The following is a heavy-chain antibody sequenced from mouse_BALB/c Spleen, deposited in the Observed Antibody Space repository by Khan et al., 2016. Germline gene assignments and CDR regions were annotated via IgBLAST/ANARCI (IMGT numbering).Heavy chain of an antibody. CDR3: AREGNYFDY. D-gene: IGHD2-14*01. V-gene: IGHV1-12*01. CDR2: IYPGNGDT. CDR1: GYTFTSYN. Sequence: QVQLQQPGAELVKPGASVKMSCKASGYTFTSYNMHWVKQTPGQGLEWIGAIYPGNGDTSYNQTFNGKATLTADKSSSTAYMQRSSLTSEDSAVYYCAREGNYFDYWGQGTTLTVS. J-gene: IGHJ2*01.